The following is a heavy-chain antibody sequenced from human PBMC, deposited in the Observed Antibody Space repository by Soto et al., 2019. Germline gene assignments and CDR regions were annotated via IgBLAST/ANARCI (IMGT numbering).Heavy chain of an antibody. V-gene: IGHV3-23*01. CDR1: GFTFSIYG. CDR2: ISGSGAST. CDR3: AKVSDYDYGDYVKFDAFDI. Sequence: EVQLLESGGGLVQPGGSLRLSCAASGFTFSIYGMSWVRQAPGKGLEWVSAISGSGASTYYADSVKGRFTIARDNSKNTLYLHMNSLRAEDTAVYYCAKVSDYDYGDYVKFDAFDIWGQGTMVTVSS. D-gene: IGHD4-17*01. J-gene: IGHJ3*02.